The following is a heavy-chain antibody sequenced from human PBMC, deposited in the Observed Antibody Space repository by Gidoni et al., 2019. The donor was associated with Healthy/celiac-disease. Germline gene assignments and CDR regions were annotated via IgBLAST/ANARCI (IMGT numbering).Heavy chain of an antibody. V-gene: IGHV2-70*01. CDR1: TLPLGTNGMC. CDR2: IAGDDDK. Sequence: QVTVRESGPALVTPTQTLTLTCTFHTLPLGTNGMCVSWIRQSLWKALEWLALIAGDDDKYYSTSLKTRLTSSKDTSKNQLVLTKTNMDPVDTATYYCARIGAAALGGFDYWGQGTLVTVSS. CDR3: ARIGAAALGGFDY. D-gene: IGHD6-6*01. J-gene: IGHJ4*02.